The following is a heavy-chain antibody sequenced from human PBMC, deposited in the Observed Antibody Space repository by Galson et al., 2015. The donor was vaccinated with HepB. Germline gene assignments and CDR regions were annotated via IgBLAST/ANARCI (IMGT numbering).Heavy chain of an antibody. CDR1: GFTFSNAW. Sequence: SLRLSCAASGFTFSNAWMSWVRQAPGKGLEWVGRIKSKTDGGTTDYAAPVKGRFTISRDDSKNTLYLQMNSLKTEDTAVYYCTTDINWLLWFGEFDYWGQGTLVTVSS. D-gene: IGHD3-10*01. J-gene: IGHJ4*02. CDR3: TTDINWLLWFGEFDY. CDR2: IKSKTDGGTT. V-gene: IGHV3-15*01.